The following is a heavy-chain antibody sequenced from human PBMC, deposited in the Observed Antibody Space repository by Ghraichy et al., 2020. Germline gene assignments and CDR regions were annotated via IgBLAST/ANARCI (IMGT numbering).Heavy chain of an antibody. J-gene: IGHJ4*02. CDR2: IYFSGST. CDR3: ARRPNMVRGVGYYFDY. D-gene: IGHD3-10*01. V-gene: IGHV4-39*01. Sequence: SETLSLTCTVSGGSISSSDYYWGWIRQPPGKGLEWIGCIYFSGSTYYNPSLKSRITISVDTSKNQFSLKLNSVTAADTAVYYCARRPNMVRGVGYYFDYWGQGTLVTVSS. CDR1: GGSISSSDYY.